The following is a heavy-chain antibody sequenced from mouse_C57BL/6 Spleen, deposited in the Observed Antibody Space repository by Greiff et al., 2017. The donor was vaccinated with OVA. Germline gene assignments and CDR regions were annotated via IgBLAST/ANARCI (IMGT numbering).Heavy chain of an antibody. CDR2: IYPGSGST. D-gene: IGHD1-1*01. CDR3: ARGTSSYGY. CDR1: GYTFTSYW. V-gene: IGHV1-55*01. J-gene: IGHJ2*01. Sequence: QVQLQQPGAELVKPGASVKMSCKASGYTFTSYWITWVKQRPGQGLEWIGDIYPGSGSTNYNEKFKSKATLTVDTSSSTAYMQLSRRTSEDSAVYYGARGTSSYGYWGQGTTLTVSS.